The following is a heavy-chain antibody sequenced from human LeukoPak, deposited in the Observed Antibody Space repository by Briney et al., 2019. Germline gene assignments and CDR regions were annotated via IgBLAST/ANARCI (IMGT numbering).Heavy chain of an antibody. J-gene: IGHJ4*02. Sequence: GASVKVSCKASGYTFTSYYMHWVRQAPGQGLEWMGIINPSGGSTSYAQKFQGRVTMTRDTSTSTVYMELSGLRSEDTAVYYCARALSGLGSGYDWWGQGTLVTVSS. CDR1: GYTFTSYY. V-gene: IGHV1-46*01. CDR2: INPSGGST. CDR3: ARALSGLGSGYDW. D-gene: IGHD5-12*01.